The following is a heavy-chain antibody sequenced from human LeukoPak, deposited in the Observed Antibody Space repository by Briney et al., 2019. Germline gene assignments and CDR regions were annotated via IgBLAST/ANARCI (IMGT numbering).Heavy chain of an antibody. D-gene: IGHD1-26*01. CDR3: TRGEGILGSY. V-gene: IGHV1-8*01. CDR2: LSPDSGNT. CDR1: GYTFTSYD. Sequence: VASVRVSCKASGYTFTSYDISWVRQAPGQGLERLGWLSPDSGNTAYAQKFQGRVTMTRDTSISTVYMELSSLRSDDTAVYYCTRGEGILGSYWGQGTLVTVSS. J-gene: IGHJ4*02.